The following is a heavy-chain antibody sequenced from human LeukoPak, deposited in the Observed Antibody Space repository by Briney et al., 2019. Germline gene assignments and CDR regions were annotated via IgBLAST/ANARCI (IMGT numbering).Heavy chain of an antibody. CDR2: ILYSGGT. D-gene: IGHD6-13*01. CDR3: ASGYSSSWDAFDI. J-gene: IGHJ3*02. CDR1: GGSISSYY. V-gene: IGHV4-59*01. Sequence: SETLSLTCTVSGGSISSYYWSWIRQPPGKGLEWIGYILYSGGTNYNPPLTSRVTISLDTSKSQFSLKLSSVTAADTAVYYWASGYSSSWDAFDIWGQGTMVTVSS.